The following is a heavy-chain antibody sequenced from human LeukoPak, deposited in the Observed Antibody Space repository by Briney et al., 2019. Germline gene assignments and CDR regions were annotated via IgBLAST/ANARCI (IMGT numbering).Heavy chain of an antibody. CDR1: GFTFSSYG. D-gene: IGHD6-13*01. J-gene: IGHJ4*02. Sequence: GGSLRLSCAASGFTFSSYGMHWVRQAPGKGLEWVAVISYDGSNKYYADSVKGRFTISRDNSKSTLYLQMNSLRAEDTAVYYCARGPSRIAIPGTHEPYYFDYWGQGSLVTVSS. V-gene: IGHV3-30*03. CDR2: ISYDGSNK. CDR3: ARGPSRIAIPGTHEPYYFDY.